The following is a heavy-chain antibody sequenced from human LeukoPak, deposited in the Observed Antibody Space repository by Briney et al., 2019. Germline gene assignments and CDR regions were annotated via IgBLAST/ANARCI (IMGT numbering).Heavy chain of an antibody. Sequence: PGGSLRLSCAASGFTFDDYAVHWVRQAPGTGLAWVSLISGDGAGTYYADSVKGRFTISRDNSKNSLYLQMNSLRTEDTALYYCATDRGSYRTGSFDYWGQGTLVTVSS. J-gene: IGHJ4*02. V-gene: IGHV3-43*02. CDR3: ATDRGSYRTGSFDY. CDR2: ISGDGAGT. CDR1: GFTFDDYA. D-gene: IGHD3-16*01.